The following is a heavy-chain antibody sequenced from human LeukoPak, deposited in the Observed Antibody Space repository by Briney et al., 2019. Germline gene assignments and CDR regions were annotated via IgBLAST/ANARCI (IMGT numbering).Heavy chain of an antibody. D-gene: IGHD3-10*01. CDR1: GGSISSYY. Sequence: PSETLSLTCTVSGGSISSYYWSWIRQPPGKGLEWIGYIYYSGSTYYSPPLKSRVTISLDTSRNQFSLKLNSVTAADTAVYYCAKSNGYGLIDIWGQGTMVTVSS. CDR3: AKSNGYGLIDI. V-gene: IGHV4-59*12. J-gene: IGHJ3*02. CDR2: IYYSGST.